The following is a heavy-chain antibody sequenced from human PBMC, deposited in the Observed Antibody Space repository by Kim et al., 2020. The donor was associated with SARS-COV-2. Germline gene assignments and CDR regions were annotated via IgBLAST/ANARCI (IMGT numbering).Heavy chain of an antibody. V-gene: IGHV3-30*18. J-gene: IGHJ4*02. CDR1: GFTFSSYG. CDR2: ISYDGSNK. D-gene: IGHD2-21*02. CDR3: AKQGNYCGGDCCYFDY. Sequence: GGSLRLSCAASGFTFSSYGMHWVRQAPGKGLEWVAVISYDGSNKYYADSVKGRFTISRDNSKNTLYLQMNSLRAEDTAVYYCAKQGNYCGGDCCYFDYWGQGTLVTVSS.